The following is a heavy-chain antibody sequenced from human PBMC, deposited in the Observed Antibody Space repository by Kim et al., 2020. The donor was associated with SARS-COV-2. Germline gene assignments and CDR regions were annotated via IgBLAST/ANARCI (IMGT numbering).Heavy chain of an antibody. CDR3: ARNGNWGSRLGYFDL. V-gene: IGHV4-34*01. J-gene: IGHJ2*01. CDR2: INHSGST. CDR1: GGSFSGYY. Sequence: SETLSLTCAVYGGSFSGYYWSWIRQPPGKGLEWIGEINHSGSTNYNPSLKSRVTISVDTSKNQFSLKLSSVTAADTAVYYCARNGNWGSRLGYFDLWGRG. D-gene: IGHD7-27*01.